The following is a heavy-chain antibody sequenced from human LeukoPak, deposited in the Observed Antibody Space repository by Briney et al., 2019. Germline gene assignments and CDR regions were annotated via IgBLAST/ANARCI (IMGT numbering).Heavy chain of an antibody. CDR1: GGSISSGDYY. V-gene: IGHV4-30-4*01. J-gene: IGHJ5*02. D-gene: IGHD1-1*01. Sequence: PSETLSLTCTVSGGSISSGDYYWSWIRQPPGKGLEWIGYIYYSGSTYYNPSLKSRVTISVDRSKNQFSLKLSSVTAADTAVYYCARDRRVYTGWFDPWGQGTLVTVSS. CDR3: ARDRRVYTGWFDP. CDR2: IYYSGST.